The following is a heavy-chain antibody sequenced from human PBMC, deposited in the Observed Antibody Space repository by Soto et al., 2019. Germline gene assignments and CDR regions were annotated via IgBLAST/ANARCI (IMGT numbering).Heavy chain of an antibody. CDR3: AKELSSSGWLALPSYHYYGMDV. D-gene: IGHD6-25*01. CDR1: GFTFSTYG. V-gene: IGHV3-30*18. CDR2: ISYDGSNK. Sequence: LRVSCAASGFTFSTYGMHWVRQAPGKGLEWVAVISYDGSNKWYADSVKGRFTISRDNAKNTLYLHMNSLSAEETAVYFCAKELSSSGWLALPSYHYYGMDVWGQGTTVTVSS. J-gene: IGHJ6*02.